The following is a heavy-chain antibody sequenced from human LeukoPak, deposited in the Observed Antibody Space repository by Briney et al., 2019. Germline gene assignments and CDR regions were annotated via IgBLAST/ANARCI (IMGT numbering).Heavy chain of an antibody. CDR2: INPNSGGT. V-gene: IGHV1-2*02. J-gene: IGHJ4*02. Sequence: GASVKVSCKAPGYIFTGYYMHWVRQAPGQGLEWLGWINPNSGGTNYAQKFQGRVTMTRDTSISTAYMELSRLRSDDTAVYYCARRTLVGATHFDYWGQGTLVTVFS. CDR3: ARRTLVGATHFDY. CDR1: GYIFTGYY. D-gene: IGHD1-26*01.